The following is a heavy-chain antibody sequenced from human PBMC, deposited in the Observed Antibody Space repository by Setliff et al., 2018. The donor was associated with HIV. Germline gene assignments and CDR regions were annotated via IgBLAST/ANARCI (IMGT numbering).Heavy chain of an antibody. Sequence: PSETLSLTCAVYGGSFSVYYWNWIRQPPGKGLEWIGEINHSGSTNYNPSLKSRVTISVDTSKNQFSLKLTYVTAADTAVYYCARVRGYDILWGQGTLVTVSS. J-gene: IGHJ4*02. CDR2: INHSGST. D-gene: IGHD3-9*01. V-gene: IGHV4-34*01. CDR1: GGSFSVYY. CDR3: ARVRGYDIL.